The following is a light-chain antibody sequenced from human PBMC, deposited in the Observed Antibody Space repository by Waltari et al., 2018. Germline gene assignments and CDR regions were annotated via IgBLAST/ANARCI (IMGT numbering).Light chain of an antibody. CDR3: MQNIQLPT. CDR1: ASLLHRCGRAR. J-gene: IGKJ1*01. V-gene: IGKV2D-29*02. CDR2: EVS. Sequence: SASLLHRCGRARLYWYLQKPGQSPQRLISEVSNRFSGVTERFSGSGSGTDFTLKISRVEAEDVGVYFCMQNIQLPTFGQGTKVEIE.